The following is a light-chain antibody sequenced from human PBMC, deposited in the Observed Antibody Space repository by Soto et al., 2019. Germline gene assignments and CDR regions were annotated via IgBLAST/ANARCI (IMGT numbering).Light chain of an antibody. CDR2: NNN. CDR3: AAWDASLNGPL. Sequence: QPVLTQPPSASGTPGQRVTISCSGSSSNIASNTVNWYQQLPGTAPKLLIYNNNHRPSGVLDRFSGSKSGTSASLAISGLQSEDGADYYCAAWDASLNGPLFGGGTKLTVL. CDR1: SSNIASNT. V-gene: IGLV1-44*01. J-gene: IGLJ2*01.